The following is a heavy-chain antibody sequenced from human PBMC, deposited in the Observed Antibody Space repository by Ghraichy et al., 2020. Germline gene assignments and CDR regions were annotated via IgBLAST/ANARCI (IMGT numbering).Heavy chain of an antibody. D-gene: IGHD4-17*01. CDR2: ISYDGNNK. V-gene: IGHV3-30*18. Sequence: LSITCAASGFTFTNYGMHWVRQAPGKGLEWVAVISYDGNNKYYADSVKGRFTISRDNSKNTLYLQMNSLRAEDTAVYYCAKDGGHGDYYYYAMDVWGQGTTVTVSS. CDR1: GFTFTNYG. CDR3: AKDGGHGDYYYYAMDV. J-gene: IGHJ6*02.